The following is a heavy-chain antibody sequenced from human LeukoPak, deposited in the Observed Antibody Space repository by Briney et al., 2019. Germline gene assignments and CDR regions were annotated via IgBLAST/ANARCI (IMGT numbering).Heavy chain of an antibody. D-gene: IGHD3-9*01. V-gene: IGHV4-34*01. CDR3: EKEPPYDILTGYYNERYFDY. J-gene: IGHJ4*02. CDR1: GGSFSGYY. Sequence: PSETLSLTCAVYGGSFSGYYWNWIRQPPGNGLDLIEEINRSGSTNYNPSLKSLVTISVDKSKNDFSLKLSSVTAADTAVYFCEKEPPYDILTGYYNERYFDYWGQRTLVTVSS. CDR2: INRSGST.